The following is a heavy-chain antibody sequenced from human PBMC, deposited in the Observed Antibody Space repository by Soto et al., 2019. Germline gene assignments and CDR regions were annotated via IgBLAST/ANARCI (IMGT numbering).Heavy chain of an antibody. CDR2: ISTDGGNT. J-gene: IGHJ4*02. V-gene: IGHV3-64D*06. D-gene: IGHD3-22*01. Sequence: EVQLVESGGDLVQPGGSLRLSCSASGFTFSIYAMHWVRQAPGKGLEYVSSISTDGGNTHYADSVKGRLTISRDNSKNTVYLQMSSLRAEDTAVYYCVKGEYYYDSSGYYPFDYWGQGTLVTVSS. CDR3: VKGEYYYDSSGYYPFDY. CDR1: GFTFSIYA.